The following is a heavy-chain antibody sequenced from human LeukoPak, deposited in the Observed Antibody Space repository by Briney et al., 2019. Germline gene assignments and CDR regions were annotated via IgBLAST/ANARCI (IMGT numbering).Heavy chain of an antibody. CDR1: GFTFSSYA. Sequence: GGSLRLSCAASGFTFSSYAMSWVRQAAGKGLEWVSSTSGSGETTYYADSVKGRFTISRDNSRNTLYLQMNSLRAEDTAVYYCAKDRPEYYGTNGDYCRRDSDCWGQGTLVTVSS. CDR2: TSGSGETT. CDR3: AKDRPEYYGTNGDYCRRDSDC. J-gene: IGHJ4*02. V-gene: IGHV3-23*01. D-gene: IGHD2-8*01.